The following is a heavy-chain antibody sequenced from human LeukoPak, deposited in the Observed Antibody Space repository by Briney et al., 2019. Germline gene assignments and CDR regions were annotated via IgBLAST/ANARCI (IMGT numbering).Heavy chain of an antibody. CDR1: GYTFTGYY. CDR3: VPTTVARNYYFDY. Sequence: GASVKVSCKASGYTFTGYYMHWVRQAPGQGLEWMGWINPNSGGTNYAQKFQGRVTMTRDTSISTAYMELSRLRSDDTAVYYCVPTTVARNYYFDYWGQGTLVTVSA. D-gene: IGHD4-23*01. CDR2: INPNSGGT. V-gene: IGHV1-2*02. J-gene: IGHJ4*02.